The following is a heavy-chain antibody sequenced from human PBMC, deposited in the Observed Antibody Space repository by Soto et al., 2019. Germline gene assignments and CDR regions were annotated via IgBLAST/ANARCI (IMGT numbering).Heavy chain of an antibody. V-gene: IGHV1-69*01. CDR3: ARGGSSGYYLRPDFDY. CDR2: IIPIFGTA. Sequence: QVQLVQSGAEVKKPGSSVKVSCKASGGTFSSYAISWVRQAPGQGLEWMGGIIPIFGTANYAQKFQGRVTITADESTGTAYMELSSLSSGDTAVYYCARGGSSGYYLRPDFDYWCQGTLVTVSS. J-gene: IGHJ4*02. D-gene: IGHD3-22*01. CDR1: GGTFSSYA.